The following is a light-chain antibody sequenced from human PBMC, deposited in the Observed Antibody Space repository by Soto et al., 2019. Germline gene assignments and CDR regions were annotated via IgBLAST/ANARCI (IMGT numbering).Light chain of an antibody. V-gene: IGKV1-39*01. CDR3: QQSYSTPPCT. Sequence: DIQMTQSPSSLSASVGDRVTITCRASQSISSYLNWYQQKPGKAPKLLIYAASSLQSGVPSRFSGSGSGTDLTLTISSLQPEDFATYYCQQSYSTPPCTFGQGTKVDIK. CDR2: AAS. J-gene: IGKJ1*01. CDR1: QSISSY.